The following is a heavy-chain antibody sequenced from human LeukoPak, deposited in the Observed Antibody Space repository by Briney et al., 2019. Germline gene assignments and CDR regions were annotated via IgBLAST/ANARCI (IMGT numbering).Heavy chain of an antibody. CDR2: ISGSGGST. Sequence: TGGSLRLSCAASGFTFSSYAMSWVRQAPGKGLEWVSAISGSGGSTYYADSVKGRFTISRDNSKNTLYLQMNSLRAEDTAVYYCAKDKADVPQSSIAAAGPSFDYWGQGTLVTVSS. CDR3: AKDKADVPQSSIAAAGPSFDY. V-gene: IGHV3-23*01. CDR1: GFTFSSYA. J-gene: IGHJ4*02. D-gene: IGHD6-13*01.